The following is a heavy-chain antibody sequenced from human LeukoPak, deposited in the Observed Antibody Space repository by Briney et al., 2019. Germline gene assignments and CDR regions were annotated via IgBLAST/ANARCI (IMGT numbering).Heavy chain of an antibody. Sequence: KASETLSLTCTVSGGSISRYYWSWIRQPPAKGLEWIGYIFDRRGTLYNSSLKSRVTMSMDTSNNQFSLRLNSVTAADTAVYYCARHVDIGVIRDGFDTWGQGTPVTVSS. CDR3: ARHVDIGVIRDGFDT. CDR1: GGSISRYY. V-gene: IGHV4-59*08. D-gene: IGHD2-2*03. J-gene: IGHJ5*02. CDR2: IFDRRGT.